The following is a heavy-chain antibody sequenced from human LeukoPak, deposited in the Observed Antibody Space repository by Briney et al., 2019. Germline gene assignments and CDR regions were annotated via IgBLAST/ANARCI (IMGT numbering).Heavy chain of an antibody. J-gene: IGHJ4*02. CDR3: ARALCRYSSGWYSTGYFDY. CDR1: GGSFSGCY. V-gene: IGHV4-34*01. Sequence: PSETLSLTCAVYGGSFSGCYWSWIRQPPGKGLEWIGEINHSGSTNYNPSLKSRVTISVDTSKNQFSLKLSSVTAADTAVYYCARALCRYSSGWYSTGYFDYWGQGTLVTVSS. D-gene: IGHD6-19*01. CDR2: INHSGST.